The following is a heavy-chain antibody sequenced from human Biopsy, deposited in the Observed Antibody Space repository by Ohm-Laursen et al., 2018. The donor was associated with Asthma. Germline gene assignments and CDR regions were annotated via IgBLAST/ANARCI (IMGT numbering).Heavy chain of an antibody. J-gene: IGHJ4*02. V-gene: IGHV3-11*01. CDR1: GFTFSDYS. CDR2: ISSSGSSI. Sequence: SLRLSCAASGFTFSDYSMTWIRQAPGKGLEWISYISSSGSSILYADSVKGRFTISRDNAKNSLHLRMNSLRAEDTAIYYCARDIAFGGVHDFWGQGTLVAVSS. D-gene: IGHD3-16*01. CDR3: ARDIAFGGVHDF.